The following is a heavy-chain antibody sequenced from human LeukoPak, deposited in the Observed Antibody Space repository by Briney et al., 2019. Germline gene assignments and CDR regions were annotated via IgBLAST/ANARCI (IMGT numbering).Heavy chain of an antibody. V-gene: IGHV4-59*01. CDR3: ATHRFLEWLLGGSCFDY. CDR1: GGSISSYY. D-gene: IGHD3-3*01. J-gene: IGHJ4*02. Sequence: SETLSLTCTVSGGSISSYYWSWIRQPPGKGLEWIGYIYYSGSTNYNPPLKSRVTISVDTSKNQFSLKLSSVTAADTAVYYCATHRFLEWLLGGSCFDYWGQGTLVTVSS. CDR2: IYYSGST.